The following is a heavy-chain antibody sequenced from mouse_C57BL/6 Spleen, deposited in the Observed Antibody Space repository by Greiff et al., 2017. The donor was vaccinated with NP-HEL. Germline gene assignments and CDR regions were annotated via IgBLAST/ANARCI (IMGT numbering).Heavy chain of an antibody. D-gene: IGHD2-3*01. CDR2: ISSGSSTI. J-gene: IGHJ1*03. CDR1: GFTFSDYG. CDR3: ARGDGYSDWYFDV. Sequence: EVKLVESGGGLVKPGGSLKLSCAASGFTFSDYGMHWVRPAPEKGLEWVAYISSGSSTIYYADTVKGRFTISRDNAKNTQFLQMTSLRSEDTAMYYCARGDGYSDWYFDVWGTGTTVTVSS. V-gene: IGHV5-17*01.